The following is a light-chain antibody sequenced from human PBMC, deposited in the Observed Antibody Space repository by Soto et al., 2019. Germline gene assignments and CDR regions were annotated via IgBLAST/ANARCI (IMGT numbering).Light chain of an antibody. J-gene: IGKJ1*01. Sequence: EIVLTQSPGTLSLSPGGRATLSCRASQSVNNNFLAWYQQKPGQAPRLLIYGASSRATGIPDRFSGSGSGKDFTLTISRLEPEDFAVYYCQQYGSSPTTFGQGTEVDIK. V-gene: IGKV3-20*01. CDR3: QQYGSSPTT. CDR1: QSVNNNF. CDR2: GAS.